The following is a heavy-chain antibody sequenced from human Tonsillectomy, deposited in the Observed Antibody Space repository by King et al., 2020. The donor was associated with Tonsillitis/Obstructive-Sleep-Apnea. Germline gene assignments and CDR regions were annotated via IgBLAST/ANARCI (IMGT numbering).Heavy chain of an antibody. CDR2: IRSKAYGGTT. Sequence: VQLVESGGGLVQPGRSLRLSCTASGFSFGDYAMSWVRQAPGKGLEWVGFIRSKAYGGTTEYAASVKGRFTISRDDSKSIAYLQMNSLKTEDTAVYYCTNDDSSGYYYAFDIWGQGTMVTVSS. D-gene: IGHD3-22*01. V-gene: IGHV3-49*04. CDR1: GFSFGDYA. CDR3: TNDDSSGYYYAFDI. J-gene: IGHJ3*02.